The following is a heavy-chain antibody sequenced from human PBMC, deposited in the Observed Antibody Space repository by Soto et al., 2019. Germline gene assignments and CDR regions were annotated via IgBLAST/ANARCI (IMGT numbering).Heavy chain of an antibody. D-gene: IGHD3-10*01. Sequence: GGSLRLSCAASGFTFETYVMHWVRQAPGKGLEWVAVISYNGNSKYYADSVKGRFTISRDNSKNTLYLQMNSLRAEDTAVYYCARDLVRLKAAYYGMDVWGQGTTVTVSS. CDR1: GFTFETYV. CDR3: ARDLVRLKAAYYGMDV. CDR2: ISYNGNSK. V-gene: IGHV3-30*03. J-gene: IGHJ6*02.